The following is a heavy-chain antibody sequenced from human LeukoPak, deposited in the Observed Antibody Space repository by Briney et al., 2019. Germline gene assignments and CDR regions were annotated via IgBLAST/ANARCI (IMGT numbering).Heavy chain of an antibody. CDR3: ARARGDIVVVPAAIWFDP. J-gene: IGHJ5*02. CDR2: INPSGGST. Sequence: ASVKVSCKASGYPFTSYYMHWVRQAPGQGLEWMGIINPSGGSTSYAQKFQGRVTMTRDTSISTAYMELSRLRSDDTAVYYCARARGDIVVVPAAIWFDPWGQGTLVTVSS. D-gene: IGHD2-2*01. CDR1: GYPFTSYY. V-gene: IGHV1-46*01.